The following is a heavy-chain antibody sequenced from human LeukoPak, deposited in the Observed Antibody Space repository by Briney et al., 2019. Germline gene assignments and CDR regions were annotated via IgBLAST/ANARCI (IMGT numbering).Heavy chain of an antibody. CDR2: IYWDDDK. CDR1: GSSMSSDYYW. V-gene: IGHV2-5*02. J-gene: IGHJ3*02. Sequence: TLSLTCTVSGSSMSSDYYWGWIRQPPGKALEWLALIYWDDDKRYSPSLKSRLTITKDTSKNQVVLTMTNMDPVDTATYYCAHIGDLRAFDIWGQGTMVTVSS. CDR3: AHIGDLRAFDI. D-gene: IGHD3-16*01.